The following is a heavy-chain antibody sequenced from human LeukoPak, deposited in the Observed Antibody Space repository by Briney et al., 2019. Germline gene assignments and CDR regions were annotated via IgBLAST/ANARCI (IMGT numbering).Heavy chain of an antibody. CDR3: ARGAGRSGSDY. CDR2: ISGSGSDI. J-gene: IGHJ4*02. Sequence: PGGSLRLSCAASGFSFSDHYMTWVRQAPGKGLEWLSYISGSGSDIDYAGSVKGRFTISRDNATNSLYLQMNILRAEDTAVYYCARGAGRSGSDYWGQGTLVTVSS. CDR1: GFSFSDHY. V-gene: IGHV3-11*01. D-gene: IGHD6-19*01.